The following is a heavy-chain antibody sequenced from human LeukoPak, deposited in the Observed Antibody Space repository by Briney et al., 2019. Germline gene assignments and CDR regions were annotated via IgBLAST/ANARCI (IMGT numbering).Heavy chain of an antibody. J-gene: IGHJ4*02. CDR2: IRSKAYGGTT. D-gene: IGHD6-19*01. Sequence: GGSLRLSCTASGFAFGDYAMSWVRQAPGKGLEWVGFIRSKAYGGTTEYAASVKGRFTISRDDSKSIAYLQMNSLKTEDTAVYYCTRARGSGWSGGYWGQGTLVTVPS. CDR1: GFAFGDYA. CDR3: TRARGSGWSGGY. V-gene: IGHV3-49*04.